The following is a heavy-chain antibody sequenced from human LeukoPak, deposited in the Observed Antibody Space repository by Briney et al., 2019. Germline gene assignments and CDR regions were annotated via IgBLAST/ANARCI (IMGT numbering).Heavy chain of an antibody. D-gene: IGHD1-26*01. CDR2: IKHDGSET. Sequence: GGSLRLSCAASGFTFSNYWMSWVRQAPGKGLEWVANIKHDGSETHYVASVKGRFSISRDNSKNTVYLQMNSLRVEDTAVCYCAKGPVSAIVGATTLDYWGQGTLVTVSS. CDR1: GFTFSNYW. CDR3: AKGPVSAIVGATTLDY. V-gene: IGHV3-7*05. J-gene: IGHJ4*02.